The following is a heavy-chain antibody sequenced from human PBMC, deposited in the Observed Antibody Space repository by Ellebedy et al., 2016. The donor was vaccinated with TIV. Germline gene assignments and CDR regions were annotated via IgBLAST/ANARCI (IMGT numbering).Heavy chain of an antibody. J-gene: IGHJ4*02. D-gene: IGHD2-2*01. V-gene: IGHV1-2*02. Sequence: AASVKVSCKASGYTFTGYYMHWVRQAPGQGLEWMGWINPNSGDTKYAQKFQGRVTVTRDTSISTAYMELSSLRSDDTAVYYCARDRTYADWGQGTLVTVSS. CDR2: INPNSGDT. CDR1: GYTFTGYY. CDR3: ARDRTYAD.